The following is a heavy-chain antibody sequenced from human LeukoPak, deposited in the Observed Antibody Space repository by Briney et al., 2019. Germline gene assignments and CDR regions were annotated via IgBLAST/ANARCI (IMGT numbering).Heavy chain of an antibody. D-gene: IGHD2-15*01. CDR3: VRERVVVAATPGNYYYYGMDV. CDR2: INHSGST. CDR1: GGSFSGYY. V-gene: IGHV4-34*01. Sequence: SETLSLTCAVYGGSFSGYYWSWLRQPPGKGLEWIGEINHSGSTNYNPSLKSRVTISVDTSKNQFSLKLSSVTAADTAVYYCVRERVVVAATPGNYYYYGMDVWGQGTTVTASS. J-gene: IGHJ6*02.